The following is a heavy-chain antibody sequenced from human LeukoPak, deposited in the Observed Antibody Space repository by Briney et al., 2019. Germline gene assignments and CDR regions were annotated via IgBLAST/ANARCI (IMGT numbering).Heavy chain of an antibody. D-gene: IGHD1-26*01. J-gene: IGHJ4*02. CDR3: ARGSGSYYSRFDY. V-gene: IGHV1-18*01. CDR1: GYSFTSYG. CDR2: ISAYSGNT. Sequence: GASVKVSCKASGYSFTSYGINWVRQAPRQGLEWMGWISAYSGNTKYAQKLQGRVTMTTATSTSTAYMELRSLRSDDTAVYYCARGSGSYYSRFDYWGQGTLVSVSS.